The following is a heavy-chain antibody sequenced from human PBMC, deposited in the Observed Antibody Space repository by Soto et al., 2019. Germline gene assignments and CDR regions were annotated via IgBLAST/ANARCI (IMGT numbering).Heavy chain of an antibody. CDR1: GFTFSSYG. D-gene: IGHD5-18*01. J-gene: IGHJ4*02. CDR3: AKWDTAMDPFDY. CDR2: ISYDGSNK. Sequence: PGGSLRLSCAASGFTFSSYGMHWVRQAPGKGLEWVAVISYDGSNKYYADSVKGRFTISRDDSKNTLYLQMNSLRAEDTAVYYCAKWDTAMDPFDYWGQGTLVTVSS. V-gene: IGHV3-30*18.